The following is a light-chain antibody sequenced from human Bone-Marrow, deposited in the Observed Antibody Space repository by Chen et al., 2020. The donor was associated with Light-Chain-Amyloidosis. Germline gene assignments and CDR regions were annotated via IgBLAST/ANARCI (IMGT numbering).Light chain of an antibody. J-gene: IGLJ2*01. CDR1: TLPMQY. Sequence: SYDLTQPPSVSVSPGQTARITCPGDTLPMQYTYWYQRKPGQAPVLVIYKDSERPSGIPGRFSGSSSGTTVTLTISGVQAEDEADYYCQSADSSDTYVVFGGGTKLTVL. CDR2: KDS. CDR3: QSADSSDTYVV. V-gene: IGLV3-25*03.